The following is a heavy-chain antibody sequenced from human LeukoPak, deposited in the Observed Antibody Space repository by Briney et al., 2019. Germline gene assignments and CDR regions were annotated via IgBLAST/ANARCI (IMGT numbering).Heavy chain of an antibody. J-gene: IGHJ4*02. CDR3: ARTYYDYVWGSYRPRNFDY. V-gene: IGHV1-2*02. Sequence: ASVKVSCKASGYTFTGYYMHWVRQAPGQGLEWMGWISPNSGGTNYAQKFQGRVTMTTDTSTSTAYMELRSLRSDDTAVYYCARTYYDYVWGSYRPRNFDYWGQGTLVTVSS. CDR1: GYTFTGYY. CDR2: ISPNSGGT. D-gene: IGHD3-16*02.